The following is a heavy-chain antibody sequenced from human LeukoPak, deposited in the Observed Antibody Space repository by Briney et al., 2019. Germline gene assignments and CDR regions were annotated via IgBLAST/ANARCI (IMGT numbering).Heavy chain of an antibody. CDR1: GFTFSSYG. CDR3: AKDLSSGSRRAY. J-gene: IGHJ4*02. V-gene: IGHV3-30*18. CDR2: ISYDGSNK. Sequence: PGTSLRLSCAASGFTFSSYGMHWVRQAPGKGLEWVAVISYDGSNKYYADSVKGRFTISRDNSKNTLYLQMNSLRGEDTAVYYCAKDLSSGSRRAYWGQGTLATVSS. D-gene: IGHD6-19*01.